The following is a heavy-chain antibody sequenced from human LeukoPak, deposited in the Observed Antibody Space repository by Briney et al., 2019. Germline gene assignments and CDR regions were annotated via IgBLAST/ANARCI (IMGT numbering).Heavy chain of an antibody. Sequence: GGSLRLSCAVSGFSVSSFGMSWVRQAPGKGLEWISAISLNGETTWYADSVKGRFIISRDNSKNTLHLQLTSLRAEDTAVYYCAQGFSSGWYPYWGQGSLVSVSS. V-gene: IGHV3-23*01. D-gene: IGHD6-19*01. CDR1: GFSVSSFG. CDR2: ISLNGETT. J-gene: IGHJ4*02. CDR3: AQGFSSGWYPY.